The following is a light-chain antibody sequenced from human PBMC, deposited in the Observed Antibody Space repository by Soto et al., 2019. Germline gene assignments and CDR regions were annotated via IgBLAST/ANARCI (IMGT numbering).Light chain of an antibody. CDR2: AAS. CDR3: LQDYNYPLT. Sequence: AIQMTQSPSSLSASVEDRLTLTCRASQGIRNDLGWYQQKPGKAPKLLIYAASSLQSGVPSRFSGSGSGTDFTLTISSLQPEDFATYYCLQDYNYPLTFGGGTKVDIK. CDR1: QGIRND. V-gene: IGKV1-6*01. J-gene: IGKJ4*01.